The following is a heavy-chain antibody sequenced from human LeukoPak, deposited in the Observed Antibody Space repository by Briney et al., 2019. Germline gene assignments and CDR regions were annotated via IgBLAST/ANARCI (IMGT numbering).Heavy chain of an antibody. Sequence: GGSLRLSCAASGFTFSSYGMHWVRQPPGKGLEWVAFIRYDGSNKFYADSVKGRFTISRDNSKNTLYLQMNSMRAEDTAVYYCAKDLRYSSNHYYYYYGMDVWGQGTTVTVSS. V-gene: IGHV3-30*02. D-gene: IGHD6-13*01. J-gene: IGHJ6*02. CDR1: GFTFSSYG. CDR3: AKDLRYSSNHYYYYYGMDV. CDR2: IRYDGSNK.